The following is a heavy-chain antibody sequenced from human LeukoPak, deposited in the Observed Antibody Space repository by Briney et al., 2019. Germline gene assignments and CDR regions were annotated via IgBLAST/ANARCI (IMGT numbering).Heavy chain of an antibody. D-gene: IGHD4-17*01. CDR2: ISYSGIT. Sequence: SETLSLTCTGSGGSISSYYWSWIRQPPGKGLEWIGYISYSGITNYNPSLKSRVTISEDTSKNQFSLKLSSVTAADTAVYYCARHSYGAWSFDYWGQGTLVTVSS. CDR1: GGSISSYY. CDR3: ARHSYGAWSFDY. J-gene: IGHJ4*02. V-gene: IGHV4-59*08.